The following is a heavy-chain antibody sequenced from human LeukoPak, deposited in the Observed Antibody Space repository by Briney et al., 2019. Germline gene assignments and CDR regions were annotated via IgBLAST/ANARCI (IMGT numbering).Heavy chain of an antibody. J-gene: IGHJ4*02. Sequence: SEALSLTCTVSSGSISNGGYYWVWIRQPPGKGLEWIGSIYYSGTSYYNPSLTSRVTISVDTSKNQFSLKLSSVTAADTAVYYCARAVMVAVAGGRFDYWGQGTLVTVSS. CDR3: ARAVMVAVAGGRFDY. CDR2: IYYSGTS. D-gene: IGHD6-19*01. CDR1: SGSISNGGYY. V-gene: IGHV4-39*07.